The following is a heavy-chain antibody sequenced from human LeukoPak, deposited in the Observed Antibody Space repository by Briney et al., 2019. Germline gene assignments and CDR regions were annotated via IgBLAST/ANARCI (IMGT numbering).Heavy chain of an antibody. V-gene: IGHV4-39*01. Sequence: PSETLSLTCTVSGGSISSTGYYWGWIRQPPGKGLEWIGSISYSGSTYYNPSLRSRVTISVDTSKNQFPLKLTSVTAAETAVYYCAAYYYDSSGYLGCGQGTLVTVSS. D-gene: IGHD3-22*01. CDR3: AAYYYDSSGYLG. CDR1: GGSISSTGYY. CDR2: ISYSGST. J-gene: IGHJ4*02.